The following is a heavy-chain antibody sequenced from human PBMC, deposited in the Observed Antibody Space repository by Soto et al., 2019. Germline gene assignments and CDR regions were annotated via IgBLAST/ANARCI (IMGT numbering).Heavy chain of an antibody. Sequence: GASVKVSCKASGGTFSSYAISWVRQAPGQGLEWMGGIIPIFGTANYAQKFQGRVTITADESTSTAYMELSSLRSEDTAVYYCASSATDIVVVPAAIIPGDYGMDVWGQGTTVTVSS. CDR2: IIPIFGTA. V-gene: IGHV1-69*13. J-gene: IGHJ6*02. D-gene: IGHD2-2*02. CDR3: ASSATDIVVVPAAIIPGDYGMDV. CDR1: GGTFSSYA.